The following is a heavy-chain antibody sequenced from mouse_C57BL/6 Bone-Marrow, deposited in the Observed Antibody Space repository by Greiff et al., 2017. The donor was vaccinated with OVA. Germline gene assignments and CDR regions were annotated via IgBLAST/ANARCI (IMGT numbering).Heavy chain of an antibody. J-gene: IGHJ4*01. D-gene: IGHD1-1*01. Sequence: VQLQQPGAELVKPGASVKMSCKASGYTFTSYWITWVKQRPGQGLEWIGDIYPGSGRTNYNEKFKSKATLTVDTSSSTAYMQLSSRTSEDSAVYYCARSGITKVEGDFAMDYWGQGTSVTVSS. CDR1: GYTFTSYW. V-gene: IGHV1-55*01. CDR2: IYPGSGRT. CDR3: ARSGITKVEGDFAMDY.